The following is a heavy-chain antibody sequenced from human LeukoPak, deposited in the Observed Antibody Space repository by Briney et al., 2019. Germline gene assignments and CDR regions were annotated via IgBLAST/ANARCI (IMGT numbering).Heavy chain of an antibody. V-gene: IGHV4-61*09. J-gene: IGHJ4*02. CDR3: ARAPRRAARPIGFFDY. CDR2: MYTSGTT. Sequence: SETLSLTCGVSGGSINSGPYYWSWIRQPGGKGLEWVGHMYTSGTTYYNPSLKSRIIISGDTSKDQFSLKLSSVTAADTAVYYCARAPRRAARPIGFFDYWGQGTLVTVSS. D-gene: IGHD6-6*01. CDR1: GGSINSGPYY.